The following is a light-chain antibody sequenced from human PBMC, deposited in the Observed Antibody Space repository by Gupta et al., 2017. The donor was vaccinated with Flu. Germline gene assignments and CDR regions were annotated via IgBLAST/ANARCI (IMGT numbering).Light chain of an antibody. CDR3: QQSDSTRALT. Sequence: MTQSPSSLSASVGDRVTITCRASQSISSYLNWYQQKPGKAPKLLIYAASSLQSGVPSRFSGSGSGTDFTLTISSLQPEDFATYYCQQSDSTRALTFGGGTKVEIK. J-gene: IGKJ4*01. V-gene: IGKV1-39*01. CDR2: AAS. CDR1: QSISSY.